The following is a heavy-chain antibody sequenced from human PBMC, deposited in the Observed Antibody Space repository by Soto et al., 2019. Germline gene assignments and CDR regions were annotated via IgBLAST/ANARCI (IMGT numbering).Heavy chain of an antibody. CDR1: GYIFSANY. CDR3: VRAHALGFSNWFDP. Sequence: QVILVQSGAEVQKPGASLKGSCKASGYIFSANYIHWVRQAPGQGLEWLGWINPHSGATNYAQKVLGRVTMSADTSASTAYMDVARLKSDDTAVYYGVRAHALGFSNWFDPWGRVTLVTVSS. CDR2: INPHSGAT. D-gene: IGHD3-10*01. J-gene: IGHJ5*02. V-gene: IGHV1-2*02.